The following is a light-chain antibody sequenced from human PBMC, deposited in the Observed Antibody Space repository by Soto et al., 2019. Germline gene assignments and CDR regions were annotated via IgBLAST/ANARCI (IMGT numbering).Light chain of an antibody. V-gene: IGLV3-25*02. J-gene: IGLJ3*02. CDR1: ALPKQY. Sequence: SYELTQPPSVSVSPGQTARITCSGDALPKQYAYWYQQKPGQAPVLVIYKDSERPSGIPERFSGSSSGTTVTLTISGVQAEDDADYYCQSADSSGTSLFGGGTKVTVL. CDR2: KDS. CDR3: QSADSSGTSL.